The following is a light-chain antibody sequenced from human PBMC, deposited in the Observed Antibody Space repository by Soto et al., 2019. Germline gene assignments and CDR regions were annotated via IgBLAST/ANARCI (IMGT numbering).Light chain of an antibody. V-gene: IGLV2-8*01. CDR1: SSDVGVYNY. CDR2: EVS. CDR3: SSYAGVNYLI. J-gene: IGLJ2*01. Sequence: QSALTQPPSASGSPGQSVTISCTGTSSDVGVYNYVSWYQHHPGRAPKLMIYEVSQRPSGVPYRFSGSKSGNTASLTVSGLQAEDEADYYCSSYAGVNYLIFGGGTKLTVL.